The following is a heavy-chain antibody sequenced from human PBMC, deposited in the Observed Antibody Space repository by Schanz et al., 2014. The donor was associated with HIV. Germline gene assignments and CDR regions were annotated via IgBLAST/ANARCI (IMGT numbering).Heavy chain of an antibody. D-gene: IGHD3-22*01. CDR2: IKQDGSEK. V-gene: IGHV3-7*03. CDR1: GISLTNNA. Sequence: EVQLVESGGGLVQPGGSLRLSCAASGISLTNNAMTWVRQAPGKGLEWVANIKQDGSEKYYVDSVKGRFTISRDNAKNSLYLQMNSLRAEDTAVYYCAKDMRNYYEWGDWFDPWGQGTLVTVSS. CDR3: AKDMRNYYEWGDWFDP. J-gene: IGHJ5*02.